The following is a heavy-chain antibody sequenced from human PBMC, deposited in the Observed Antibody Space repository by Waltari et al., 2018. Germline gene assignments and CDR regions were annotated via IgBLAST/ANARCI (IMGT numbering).Heavy chain of an antibody. CDR3: ARKTRYCSSTSCYRGQKFDY. J-gene: IGHJ4*02. CDR2: INHSGST. V-gene: IGHV4-34*01. D-gene: IGHD2-2*02. CDR1: GGSFSGYY. Sequence: QVQLQESGPGLLKPSETLSLTCAVHGGSFSGYYWSWIRQPPGKGLEWIGEINHSGSTNYNPSLKSRVTISVDTSKNQFSLKLSSVTAADTAVYYCARKTRYCSSTSCYRGQKFDYWGQGTLVTVSS.